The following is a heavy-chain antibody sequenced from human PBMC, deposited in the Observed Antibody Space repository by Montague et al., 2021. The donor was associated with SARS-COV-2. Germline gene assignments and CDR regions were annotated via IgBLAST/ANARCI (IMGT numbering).Heavy chain of an antibody. CDR2: IDPSDSNT. CDR3: ATPDY. CDR1: GYSFTTYW. J-gene: IGHJ4*02. Sequence: QSGAEVKTPGESLRISCKGSGYSFTTYWINWVRQMPGKGLEWMGKIDPSDSNTYYSLSFQGHVTISVDKSISTAYLQWSSLKASDTAMFYCATPDYWGQGTLVTVSS. V-gene: IGHV5-10-1*01.